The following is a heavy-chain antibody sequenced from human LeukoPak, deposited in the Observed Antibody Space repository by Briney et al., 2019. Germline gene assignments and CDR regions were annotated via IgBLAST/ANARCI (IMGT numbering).Heavy chain of an antibody. D-gene: IGHD3-9*01. Sequence: PGGSLGLSCAASGFTFSSYGMHWVRQAPGKGLEWVAFIRYDGSNKYYADSVKGRFTISRDNSKNTLYLQMNSLRAEDTAVYYCAREEGYDILTGYDYWGQGTLVTVSS. CDR3: AREEGYDILTGYDY. V-gene: IGHV3-30*02. CDR1: GFTFSSYG. CDR2: IRYDGSNK. J-gene: IGHJ4*02.